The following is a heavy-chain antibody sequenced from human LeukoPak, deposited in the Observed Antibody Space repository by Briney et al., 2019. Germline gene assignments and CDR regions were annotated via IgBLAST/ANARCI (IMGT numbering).Heavy chain of an antibody. J-gene: IGHJ4*02. CDR3: ARGSYSGSYY. Sequence: SETLSLTCTVSGGSISSAAYYWTWIRQHPGKGLEWIGYIYYSGRTYYNPSLKSRAAISVDTSENQFSLKLTSLTAADTAVYYCARGSYSGSYYWGQGTLVTVSS. CDR2: IYYSGRT. D-gene: IGHD1-26*01. CDR1: GGSISSAAYY. V-gene: IGHV4-31*03.